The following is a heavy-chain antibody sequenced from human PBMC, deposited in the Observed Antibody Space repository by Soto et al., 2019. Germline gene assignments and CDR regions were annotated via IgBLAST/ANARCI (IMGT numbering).Heavy chain of an antibody. D-gene: IGHD2-2*01. CDR3: ARAGEDYCSSTSCYDLFDY. J-gene: IGHJ4*02. V-gene: IGHV6-1*01. CDR2: TYYRSKWYN. CDR1: GDSVSSNSAA. Sequence: SQTLSLTCAISGDSVSSNSAAWNWIRQSPSRGLEWLGRTYYRSKWYNDYAVSVKSRITINPDTSKNQFSLQLNSVTPEDTAVYYCARAGEDYCSSTSCYDLFDYWGQGTLVTVSS.